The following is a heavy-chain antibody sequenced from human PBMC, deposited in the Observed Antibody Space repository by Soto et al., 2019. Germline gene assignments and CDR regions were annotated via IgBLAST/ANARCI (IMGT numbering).Heavy chain of an antibody. J-gene: IGHJ6*02. Sequence: GGSLRLSCAASGFTFSSYGMHWVRQAPGKGLEWVAVISYDGSNKYYADSVKGRFTISRDNSKNTLYLQMSSLRSEDTAVYYCARGEYSYGHRYYYYGMDVWGQGTTVTVSS. V-gene: IGHV3-30*03. CDR2: ISYDGSNK. D-gene: IGHD5-18*01. CDR1: GFTFSSYG. CDR3: ARGEYSYGHRYYYYGMDV.